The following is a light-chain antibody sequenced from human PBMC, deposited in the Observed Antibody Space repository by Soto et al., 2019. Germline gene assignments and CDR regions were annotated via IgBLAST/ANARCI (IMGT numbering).Light chain of an antibody. Sequence: QYALTQPASVSGSPGQSITISCTGTSSDVGGYNYVSWYQQHPGNAPQLMIYDVSNRPSGVSNRFSGSKSGNTSSLTISGLQAEDEADYYCSSSTSSSTLVFGGGTKLTVL. V-gene: IGLV2-14*01. J-gene: IGLJ2*01. CDR1: SSDVGGYNY. CDR2: DVS. CDR3: SSSTSSSTLV.